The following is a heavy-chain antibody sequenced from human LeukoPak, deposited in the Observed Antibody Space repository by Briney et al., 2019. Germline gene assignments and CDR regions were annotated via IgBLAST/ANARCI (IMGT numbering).Heavy chain of an antibody. J-gene: IGHJ4*02. Sequence: ASVKVSFKASGYTFTSYYIHWVRQAPGQGLEWMGVINPTGGSTTYAQKFQGRVTMIRDTSTSTVYMELSSLRSEDTAVYYCARALLWFGDLHDYWGQGTLVTVSS. CDR2: INPTGGST. V-gene: IGHV1-46*01. CDR1: GYTFTSYY. CDR3: ARALLWFGDLHDY. D-gene: IGHD3-10*01.